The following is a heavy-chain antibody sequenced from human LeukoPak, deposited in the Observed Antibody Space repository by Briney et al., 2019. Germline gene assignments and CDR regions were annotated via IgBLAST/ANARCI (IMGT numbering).Heavy chain of an antibody. J-gene: IGHJ4*02. CDR3: ARRRSGVFDY. CDR2: IYYSRST. CDR1: GGPINSNY. Sequence: SETLSLTCTVSGGPINSNYWTWLRQPAGEGLEGVAYIYYSRSTKYHPSLKSRFNISLDNSKNQFSLNLTSVTAADTAVYYCARRRSGVFDYWGQGILVTVSS. D-gene: IGHD2-8*01. V-gene: IGHV4-59*08.